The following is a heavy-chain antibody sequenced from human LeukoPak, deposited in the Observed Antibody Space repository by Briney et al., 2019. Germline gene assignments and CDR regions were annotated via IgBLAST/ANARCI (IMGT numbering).Heavy chain of an antibody. D-gene: IGHD6-13*01. CDR2: IFPGDSDT. CDR1: GYSFTNSW. CDR3: ARIAAAAKVYYYYYYMDV. Sequence: GESLKISCKGSGYSFTNSWIGWVRQMPGKGLEWMGIIFPGDSDTRYSPSFQGQVTISADKSISTAYLQWSSLKASDTAMYYCARIAAAAKVYYYYYYMDVWGKGTTVTVSS. V-gene: IGHV5-51*01. J-gene: IGHJ6*03.